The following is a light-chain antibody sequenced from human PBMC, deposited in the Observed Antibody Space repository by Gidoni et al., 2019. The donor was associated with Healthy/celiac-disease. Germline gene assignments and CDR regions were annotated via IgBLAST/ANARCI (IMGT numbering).Light chain of an antibody. CDR2: LGS. J-gene: IGKJ5*01. CDR3: MQALQTPFT. CDR1: QSLLHSNGYNY. V-gene: IGKV2-28*01. Sequence: IVMTQSPLSLPVTPGEPASISCRSSQSLLHSNGYNYLYWYLQKPGQSPQLLIYLGSNRASGVPDRFSGSGSGTEFTLKISRVEAEDVGVYYCMQALQTPFTFGQGTRLEIK.